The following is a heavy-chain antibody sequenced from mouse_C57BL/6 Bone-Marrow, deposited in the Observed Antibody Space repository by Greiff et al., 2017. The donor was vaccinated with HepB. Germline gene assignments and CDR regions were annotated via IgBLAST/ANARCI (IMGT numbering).Heavy chain of an antibody. J-gene: IGHJ2*01. CDR2: ISYDGSN. CDR1: GYSITSGYY. Sequence: EVQLQQSGPGLVKPSQSLSLTCSVTGYSITSGYYWNWIRQFPGNKLEWMGYISYDGSNNSNPSLKNRISITRDTSKNQFFLKLNSVTTEDTATYYCAREENFSYWGQGTTLTVSS. V-gene: IGHV3-6*01. CDR3: AREENFSY.